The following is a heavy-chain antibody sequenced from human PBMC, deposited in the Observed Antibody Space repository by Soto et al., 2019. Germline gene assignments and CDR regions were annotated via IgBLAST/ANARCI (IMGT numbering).Heavy chain of an antibody. CDR3: SRVGCSNSNCQTRGMDV. CDR1: GGSISSGDYY. D-gene: IGHD2-2*01. CDR2: IYSDVAT. V-gene: IGHV4-61*02. J-gene: IGHJ6*02. Sequence: QVQLQESGPGLVKPSQTLSLTCTVSGGSISSGDYYWSWVRQPAGKGLGWVGRIYSDVATNYSPSLKGRVFMSMDMSGNQFSLQLNSVTAADTAVYYCSRVGCSNSNCQTRGMDVWGQGTTVTVSS.